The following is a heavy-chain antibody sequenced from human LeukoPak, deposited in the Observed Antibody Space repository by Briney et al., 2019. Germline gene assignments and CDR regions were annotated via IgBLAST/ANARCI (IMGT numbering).Heavy chain of an antibody. V-gene: IGHV1-69*04. CDR3: ARDPRTEMATT. D-gene: IGHD5-24*01. Sequence: SVKVSCKASGGTFSSYAISWVRQAPGQGLEWMGRIIPILGIANYAQKFQGRATITADKSTSTAYMELSSLRSEDTAVYYCARDPRTEMATTWGQGTPVTVSS. J-gene: IGHJ5*02. CDR1: GGTFSSYA. CDR2: IIPILGIA.